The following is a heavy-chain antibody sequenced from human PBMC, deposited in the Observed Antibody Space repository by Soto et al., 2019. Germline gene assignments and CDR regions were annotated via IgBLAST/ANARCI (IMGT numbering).Heavy chain of an antibody. CDR1: GGSFSGYY. V-gene: IGHV4-34*01. CDR3: ARVSTDYDFWSGYYRPPFDY. CDR2: INHSGST. Sequence: SETLSLTCAVYGGSFSGYYWSWIRQPPGKGLEWIGEINHSGSTNYNPSLKSRVTISVDTSKNQFSLKLSSVTAADTAVYYCARVSTDYDFWSGYYRPPFDYWGQGTLVTVSS. J-gene: IGHJ4*02. D-gene: IGHD3-3*01.